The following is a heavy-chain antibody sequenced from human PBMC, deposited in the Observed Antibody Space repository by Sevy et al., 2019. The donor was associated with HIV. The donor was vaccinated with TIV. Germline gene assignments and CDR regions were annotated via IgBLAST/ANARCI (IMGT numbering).Heavy chain of an antibody. V-gene: IGHV3-21*01. D-gene: IGHD3-22*01. CDR3: AREKPYYYDSSASDAFDI. CDR2: ISSSSSYI. CDR1: GFTFSSYS. J-gene: IGHJ3*02. Sequence: GSLRLSCAASGFTFSSYSMNWVRQAPGKGLEWVSSISSSSSYIYYADSVKGRFTISRDNAKNSLYLQMNSLRAEDTAVYYCAREKPYYYDSSASDAFDIWGQGTMVTVSS.